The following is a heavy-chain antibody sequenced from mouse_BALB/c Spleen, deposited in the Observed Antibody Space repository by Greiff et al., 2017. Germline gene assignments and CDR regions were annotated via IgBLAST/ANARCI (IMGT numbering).Heavy chain of an antibody. CDR2: ISSGSSTI. CDR1: GFTFSSFG. V-gene: IGHV5-17*02. J-gene: IGHJ4*01. Sequence: EVKLMESGGGLVQPGGSRKLSCAASGFTFSSFGMHWVRQAPEKGLEWVAYISSGSSTIYYADTVKGRFTISRDNPKNTLFLQMTSLRSEDTAMYYCARSNIYDGYYYAMDYWGQGTSVTVSS. CDR3: ARSNIYDGYYYAMDY. D-gene: IGHD2-3*01.